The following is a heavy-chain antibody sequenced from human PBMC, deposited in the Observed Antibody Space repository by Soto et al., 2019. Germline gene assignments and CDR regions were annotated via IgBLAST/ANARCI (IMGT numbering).Heavy chain of an antibody. D-gene: IGHD7-27*01. CDR2: IYYSGST. CDR1: GESISSGGYY. V-gene: IGHV4-61*08. J-gene: IGHJ4*02. Sequence: SETLSLTCTVSGESISSGGYYWSWIRQPPGKGLEWIGYIYYSGSTNYNPSLKSRVTISVDTSKNQFSLKLSSVTAADTAVYYCARRWGRTFDYWGQGTLVTVSS. CDR3: ARRWGRTFDY.